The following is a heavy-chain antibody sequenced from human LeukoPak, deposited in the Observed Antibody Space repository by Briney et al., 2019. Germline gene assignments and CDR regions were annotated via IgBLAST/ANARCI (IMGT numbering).Heavy chain of an antibody. CDR2: IYSGGST. Sequence: GGSLRLSCAASGFTFSRYSVNWVRQAPGKGLEWVSVIYSGGSTYYADSVKGRFTTSRDNSKNTLYLQMNSLRAEDTAVYYCARGFAVTTRSFDYWGQGTLVTVSS. D-gene: IGHD4-17*01. CDR1: GFTFSRYS. J-gene: IGHJ4*02. CDR3: ARGFAVTTRSFDY. V-gene: IGHV3-53*01.